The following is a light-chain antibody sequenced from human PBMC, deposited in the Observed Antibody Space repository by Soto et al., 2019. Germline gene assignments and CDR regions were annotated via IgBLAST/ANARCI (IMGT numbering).Light chain of an antibody. J-gene: IGKJ4*01. Sequence: EVVMTQSPATLSVSPGERVTFSCRASQSVTTNLAWYQHKPGQSPRLLISDASTGASGIPPRFSGSGSGTEFTLTIDRLQSADFEVYCCQQYDRWPVTFGGGTKVDIK. CDR2: DAS. V-gene: IGKV3-15*01. CDR3: QQYDRWPVT. CDR1: QSVTTN.